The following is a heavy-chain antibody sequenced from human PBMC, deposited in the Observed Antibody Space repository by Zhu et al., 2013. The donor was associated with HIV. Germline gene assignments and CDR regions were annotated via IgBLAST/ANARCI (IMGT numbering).Heavy chain of an antibody. V-gene: IGHV4-39*01. CDR2: ISYSGST. D-gene: IGHD1-26*01. Sequence: QVQLQESGPGLVKPSETLSLTYTGSGGSISSTNSDWGWIRQSPGKGLEWIGTISYSGSTYYNPSLKSRVTISVDTSKNQFSLKVNSVTAADTAVYYCARHSGNYYTPYDYWGQRTLVTVSS. CDR1: GGSISSTNSD. J-gene: IGHJ4*02. CDR3: ARHSGNYYTPYDY.